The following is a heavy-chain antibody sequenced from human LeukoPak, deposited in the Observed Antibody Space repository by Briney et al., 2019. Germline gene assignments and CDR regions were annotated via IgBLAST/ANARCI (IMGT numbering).Heavy chain of an antibody. V-gene: IGHV1-69*04. D-gene: IGHD1-26*01. J-gene: IGHJ4*02. Sequence: SVKVSCKASGGTFSSYTISWVRQATGQGLEWMGRIIPILGIANYAQKFQGRVTITADKSTSTAYMELSSLRSEDTAVYYCARDSGGSYYRSTPYWGQGTPVTVSS. CDR3: ARDSGGSYYRSTPY. CDR1: GGTFSSYT. CDR2: IIPILGIA.